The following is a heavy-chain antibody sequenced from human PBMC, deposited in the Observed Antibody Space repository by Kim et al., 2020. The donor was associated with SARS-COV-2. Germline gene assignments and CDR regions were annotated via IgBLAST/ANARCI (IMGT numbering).Heavy chain of an antibody. CDR1: GGSVNIDSTS. V-gene: IGHV4-39*02. Sequence: SETLSLTCSVSGGSVNIDSTSWGWVRQPPGKVLEGIGTVHSNGRAYYYASLQSRFTVSVDTAKNPSLLTLSSVTTTDSGVYCCARLPTAYPNCFDAWG. D-gene: IGHD2-2*01. CDR2: VHSNGRA. J-gene: IGHJ5*01. CDR3: ARLPTAYPNCFDA.